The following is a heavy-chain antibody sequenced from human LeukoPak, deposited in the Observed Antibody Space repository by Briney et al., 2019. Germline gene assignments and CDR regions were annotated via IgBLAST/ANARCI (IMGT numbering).Heavy chain of an antibody. J-gene: IGHJ4*02. V-gene: IGHV3-48*02. D-gene: IGHD3-10*01. Sequence: HPGGSLRLSCAASGFSLTTNSMNCGRQAPGKGLEWVSYFGSDSRTIFYADSVKGRFTISRDNAKYSLYLQLHSLRDEDTAVYYCAGEHGIMLRGFILLYWGQATLVTVSS. CDR3: AGEHGIMLRGFILLY. CDR2: FGSDSRTI. CDR1: GFSLTTNS.